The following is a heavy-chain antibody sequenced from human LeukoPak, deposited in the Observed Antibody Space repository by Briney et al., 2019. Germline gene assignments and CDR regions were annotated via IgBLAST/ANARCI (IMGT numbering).Heavy chain of an antibody. J-gene: IGHJ4*02. CDR1: GFTFSNYW. CDR3: ARARLSFTRGIGAHYFDS. V-gene: IGHV3-7*01. Sequence: PGGSLRLSCAASGFTFSNYWMSWVRQAPGKGLEWLANIKQDGRENYYVDSVKGRFTISRDNAKNSLYLQMNSLRAEDTAVYYCARARLSFTRGIGAHYFDSWGQGTLVTVSS. D-gene: IGHD2-15*01. CDR2: IKQDGREN.